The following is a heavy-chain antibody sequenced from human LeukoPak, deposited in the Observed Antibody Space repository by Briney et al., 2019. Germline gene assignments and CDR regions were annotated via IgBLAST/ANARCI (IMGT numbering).Heavy chain of an antibody. Sequence: PGGSLRLSCEVSGLTFSDSCLSWIRQTPGKDLEWLSYISNSGGPTFYATSVKGRFTISRDNAQKTLFLQMSNLRADDTAVYYCATTRPPRGANIYYYGMDFWGQGTTVTVSS. J-gene: IGHJ6*02. V-gene: IGHV3-11*01. D-gene: IGHD2/OR15-2a*01. CDR1: GLTFSDSC. CDR2: ISNSGGPT. CDR3: ATTRPPRGANIYYYGMDF.